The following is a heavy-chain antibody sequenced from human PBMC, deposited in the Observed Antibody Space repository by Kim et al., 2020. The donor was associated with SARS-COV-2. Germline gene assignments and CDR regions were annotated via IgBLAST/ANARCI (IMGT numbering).Heavy chain of an antibody. CDR1: GDSVSSKSAA. D-gene: IGHD6-19*01. Sequence: SQTLSLTCTISGDSVSSKSAAWNWIRQSPSRVLEWLGRTFYRSKWYNEYAISVKSRITINPDTSKNQFSLLLNSVTPEDTAVYYCVGGGGWNTWGQGTLVTVSS. J-gene: IGHJ5*02. CDR3: VGGGGWNT. V-gene: IGHV6-1*01. CDR2: TFYRSKWYN.